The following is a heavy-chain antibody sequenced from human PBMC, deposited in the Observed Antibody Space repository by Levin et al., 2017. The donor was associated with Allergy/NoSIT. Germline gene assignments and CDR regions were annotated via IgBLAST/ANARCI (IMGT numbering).Heavy chain of an antibody. Sequence: GESLKISCAASGFTFSSYAMHWVRQAPGKGLEWVALIWYDGRSKYYADSVKGRFTISRDNSKNTLYLQMNSLRAEDTSFYYCAKDGGEWLAQGYFEYWGQGTLVTVSS. CDR1: GFTFSSYA. J-gene: IGHJ4*02. CDR2: IWYDGRSK. D-gene: IGHD6-19*01. CDR3: AKDGGEWLAQGYFEY. V-gene: IGHV3-33*06.